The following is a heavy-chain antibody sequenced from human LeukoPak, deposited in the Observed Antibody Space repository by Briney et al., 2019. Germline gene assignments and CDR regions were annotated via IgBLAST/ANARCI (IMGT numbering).Heavy chain of an antibody. V-gene: IGHV3-30*04. J-gene: IGHJ4*02. CDR1: GFTFSSYA. D-gene: IGHD5-18*01. CDR2: ISYDGSNK. Sequence: GGSLRLSCAASGFTFSSYAMHWVRQAPGKGLEWVAVISYDGSNKYCADSVKGRFTISRDNSKNTLYLQMNSLRAEDTAVYYCARAQRGYSYGLDYWGQGTLVTVSS. CDR3: ARAQRGYSYGLDY.